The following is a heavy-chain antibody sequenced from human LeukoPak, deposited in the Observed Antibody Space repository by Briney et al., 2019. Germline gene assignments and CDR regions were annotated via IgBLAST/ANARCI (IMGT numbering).Heavy chain of an antibody. D-gene: IGHD3-10*01. J-gene: IGHJ4*02. CDR1: GGSLSSYF. V-gene: IGHV4-4*07. CDR3: ATDGDYYDSGTYSGH. CDR2: IYTSGST. Sequence: SETLFLTCPVSGGSLSSYFWSWIRQPAGKGLEWIGRIYTSGSTDYNPSLKSRVTMSVDTSKNQFSLKLTSVTAADTAVYYCATDGDYYDSGTYSGHWGQGTLVTVSS.